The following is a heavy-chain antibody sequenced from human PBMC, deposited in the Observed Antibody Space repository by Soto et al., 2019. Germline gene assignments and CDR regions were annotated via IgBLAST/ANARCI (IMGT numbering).Heavy chain of an antibody. Sequence: EVQLVESGGGLVQPGGSLRLSCEASGFTFRNYDMHWVRQGTGNGLEWVSGISAAGDPDYADSVEGRFTLSRENAQTSFFLQMNSLRVGDTAVYYCARTDRDFYGLDVWGQGTTVIVSS. CDR1: GFTFRNYD. V-gene: IGHV3-13*05. CDR3: ARTDRDFYGLDV. CDR2: ISAAGDP. J-gene: IGHJ6*02.